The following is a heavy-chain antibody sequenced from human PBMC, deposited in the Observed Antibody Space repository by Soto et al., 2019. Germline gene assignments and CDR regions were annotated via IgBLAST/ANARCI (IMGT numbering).Heavy chain of an antibody. V-gene: IGHV1-69*13. CDR1: GGTFSGYA. CDR3: ARSPGYYYDSSGYLNWYFDL. D-gene: IGHD3-22*01. Sequence: SVKVSCKASGGTFSGYAISWVRQAPGQGLEWMGGIIPIFGTANYAQKFQGRVTITADESTSTAYMELSSLRSEDTAVYYCARSPGYYYDSSGYLNWYFDLWGRGTLVTVSS. J-gene: IGHJ2*01. CDR2: IIPIFGTA.